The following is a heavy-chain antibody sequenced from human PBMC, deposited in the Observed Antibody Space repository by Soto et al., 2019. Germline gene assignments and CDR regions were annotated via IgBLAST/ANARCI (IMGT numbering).Heavy chain of an antibody. V-gene: IGHV3-53*01. CDR1: GFSVSNTY. J-gene: IGHJ3*02. D-gene: IGHD6-25*01. CDR2: IYRGRAT. Sequence: PWGFLRLSCAVSGFSVSNTYMSWVRQAPGKGLEWISVIYRGRATYYADSVKGRFTISRDDSRNTVYLQMNSLTTEDTAVYFCARDRSDSSRADSFDIWGQGAMVTVSS. CDR3: ARDRSDSSRADSFDI.